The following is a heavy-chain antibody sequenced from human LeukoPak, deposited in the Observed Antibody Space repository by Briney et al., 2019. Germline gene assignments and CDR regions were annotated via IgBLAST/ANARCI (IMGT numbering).Heavy chain of an antibody. D-gene: IGHD1/OR15-1a*01. CDR2: IFPGDCDT. Sequence: GESLKIFCKGSGYSFTTYWIGWGRQMPGEGLEWRVIIFPGDCDTIYSPSFQGQVTISADKSINTAYLQCSSLKASDNAMYFCATSESQTKFDYWGQGTQVIVSS. CDR3: ATSESQTKFDY. J-gene: IGHJ4*02. V-gene: IGHV5-51*01. CDR1: GYSFTTYW.